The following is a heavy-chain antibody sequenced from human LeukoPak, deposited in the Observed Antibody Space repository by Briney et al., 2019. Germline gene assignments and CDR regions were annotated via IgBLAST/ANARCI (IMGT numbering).Heavy chain of an antibody. V-gene: IGHV3-30*04. Sequence: GRSLRLSCAASGFTFSSYAMHWVRQAPGKGLEWVAVISYDGSNKYYADSVKGRFTISRDNSKNTLYLQMNSLRAEDTAVYYCARAQYYYDSSGYLISGYWGQGTLVTVSS. CDR2: ISYDGSNK. CDR3: ARAQYYYDSSGYLISGY. CDR1: GFTFSSYA. D-gene: IGHD3-22*01. J-gene: IGHJ4*02.